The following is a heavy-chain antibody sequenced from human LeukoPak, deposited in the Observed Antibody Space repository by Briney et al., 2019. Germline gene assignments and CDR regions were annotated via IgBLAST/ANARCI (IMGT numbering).Heavy chain of an antibody. Sequence: ASVKVSCKASGYTFTGYYMHWVRQAPGQGLEWMGWINPNSGGTNYAQKFQGRVTMTRDTSISTAYMELSRLRSDDTAVYYCARGRAVAGSYYMDVWGKGTTVTVSS. J-gene: IGHJ6*03. D-gene: IGHD6-19*01. CDR1: GYTFTGYY. CDR2: INPNSGGT. V-gene: IGHV1-2*02. CDR3: ARGRAVAGSYYMDV.